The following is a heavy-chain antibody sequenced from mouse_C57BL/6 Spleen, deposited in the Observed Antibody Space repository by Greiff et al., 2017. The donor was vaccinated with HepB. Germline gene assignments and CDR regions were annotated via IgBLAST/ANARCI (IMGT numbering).Heavy chain of an antibody. V-gene: IGHV1-82*01. J-gene: IGHJ3*01. Sequence: QVQLQQSGPELVKPGASVKISCKASGYAFSSSWMNWVKQRPGKGLEWIGRIYPGDGDTNYNGKFKGKATLTADKSSSTAYMQLSSLTSEDYAVYFCARYDAFAYWGQGTLVTVSA. CDR2: IYPGDGDT. CDR1: GYAFSSSW. D-gene: IGHD2-3*01. CDR3: ARYDAFAY.